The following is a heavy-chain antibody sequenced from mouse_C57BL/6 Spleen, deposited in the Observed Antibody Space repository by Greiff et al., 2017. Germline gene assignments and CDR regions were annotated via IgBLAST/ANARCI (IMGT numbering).Heavy chain of an antibody. Sequence: ESGPELVKPGASVKISCKASGYAFSSSWMNWVKQRPGKGLEWIGRIYPGDGDTNYNGKFKGKATLTADKSSSTAYMQLSSLTSEDSAVYFCAREGSSGSFYWYFDVWGTGTTVTVSS. J-gene: IGHJ1*03. CDR3: AREGSSGSFYWYFDV. D-gene: IGHD3-2*02. V-gene: IGHV1-82*01. CDR1: GYAFSSSW. CDR2: IYPGDGDT.